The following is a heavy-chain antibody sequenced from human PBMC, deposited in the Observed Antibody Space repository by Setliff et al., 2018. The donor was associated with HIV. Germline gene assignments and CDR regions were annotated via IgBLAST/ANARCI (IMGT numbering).Heavy chain of an antibody. J-gene: IGHJ4*02. V-gene: IGHV3-30*19. CDR3: ARETMYDSRGYLSHYFDY. D-gene: IGHD3-22*01. CDR2: ISYDGSNK. Sequence: GGSLRLSCAASGFTFSSYGMHWVRQAPGKGLEWVAFISYDGSNKYYADSVKGRFTISRDNSKNTLYLQMNSLRVEDTAVYYCARETMYDSRGYLSHYFDYWGQGTPVTVS. CDR1: GFTFSSYG.